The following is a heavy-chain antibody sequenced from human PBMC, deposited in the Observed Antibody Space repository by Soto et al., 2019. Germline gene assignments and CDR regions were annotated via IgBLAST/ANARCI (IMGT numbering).Heavy chain of an antibody. CDR3: TRRYNWNDYYFDP. J-gene: IGHJ5*02. CDR1: GGSIRVQSYY. CDR2: SYYSGTS. Sequence: WETLSLTCTVSGGSIRVQSYYWTWIRQTPGKGLEWVGSSYYSGTSYFNPALKGRVTISVDTSTNQFSLRLTSVTAEDTAVYYCTRRYNWNDYYFDPWGQGTLVTVSS. D-gene: IGHD1-20*01. V-gene: IGHV4-39*01.